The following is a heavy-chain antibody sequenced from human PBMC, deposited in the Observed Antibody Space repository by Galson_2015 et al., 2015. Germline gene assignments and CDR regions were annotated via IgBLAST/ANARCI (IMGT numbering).Heavy chain of an antibody. CDR3: ARGSALEYSISSGLGY. Sequence: SVKVSCKAPGYTFTSYYMHWVRQAPGQGLEWMGIINPSGGSTSYARKFQGRVTMTRDTSTSTVYMELSSLRSEDTAVYYCARGSALEYSISSGLGYWGQGTMVTVSS. D-gene: IGHD6-6*01. J-gene: IGHJ3*01. CDR2: INPSGGST. V-gene: IGHV1-46*01. CDR1: GYTFTSYY.